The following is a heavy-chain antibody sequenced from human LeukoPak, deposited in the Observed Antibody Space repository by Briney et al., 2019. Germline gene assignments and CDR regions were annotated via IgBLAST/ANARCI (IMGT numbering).Heavy chain of an antibody. CDR1: GFTFSSYS. J-gene: IGHJ4*02. D-gene: IGHD3-22*01. CDR3: ARDPYYYDSSGYC. CDR2: ISNSSSYI. Sequence: GGSLRLSCAASGFTFSSYSMNWVRQAPGKGLEWVSSISNSSSYIYYADSVKGRFTISRDNAKNSLYLQMNSLRAEDTAVYYCARDPYYYDSSGYCWGQGTLVTVSS. V-gene: IGHV3-21*01.